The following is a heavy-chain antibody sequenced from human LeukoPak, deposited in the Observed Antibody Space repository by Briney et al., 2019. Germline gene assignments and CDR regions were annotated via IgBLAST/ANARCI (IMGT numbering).Heavy chain of an antibody. J-gene: IGHJ4*02. CDR3: ARYCSGGSCPFDH. CDR2: IIPIFGTA. D-gene: IGHD2-15*01. V-gene: IGHV1-69*13. Sequence: SVKVSCKASGGTFSSYAISWVRQAPGQGLEWMGGIIPIFGTANYAQKFQGRVTITADESTSTAYMELSSLRSEDTAVYYCARYCSGGSCPFDHWGQGTLVTVSS. CDR1: GGTFSSYA.